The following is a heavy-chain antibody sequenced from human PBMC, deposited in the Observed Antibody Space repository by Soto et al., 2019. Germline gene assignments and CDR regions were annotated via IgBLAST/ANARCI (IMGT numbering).Heavy chain of an antibody. CDR2: IIPIFGTA. Sequence: ASVKVSCKASGGTFSSYAISWVRQAPGQGLEWMGGIIPIFGTANYAQKFQGRVTITADESTSTAYMELSSLRSEDTAVYYCARETGDYGDYVRAFDIWGQGTMVTV. J-gene: IGHJ3*02. CDR1: GGTFSSYA. V-gene: IGHV1-69*13. D-gene: IGHD4-17*01. CDR3: ARETGDYGDYVRAFDI.